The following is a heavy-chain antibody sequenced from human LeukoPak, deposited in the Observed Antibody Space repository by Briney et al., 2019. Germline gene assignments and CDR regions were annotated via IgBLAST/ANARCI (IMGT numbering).Heavy chain of an antibody. CDR3: AKSPSSDWYFDL. Sequence: PGGSLRLSCAASGFTFDDYAMHWVRQAPGKGLEWVSGISWNSGSIGYADSVKGRFTISRDNAKNSLYLQMNSLRAEDTALYYCAKSPSSDWYFDLWGRGTLVTVSS. CDR2: ISWNSGSI. V-gene: IGHV3-9*01. CDR1: GFTFDDYA. J-gene: IGHJ2*01.